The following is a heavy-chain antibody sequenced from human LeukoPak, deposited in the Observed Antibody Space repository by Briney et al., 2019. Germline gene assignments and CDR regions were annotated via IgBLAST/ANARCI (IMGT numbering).Heavy chain of an antibody. CDR2: IYYSGST. CDR1: GGSISSYY. J-gene: IGHJ4*02. D-gene: IGHD6-19*01. CDR3: ARHSSGWQALDY. V-gene: IGHV4-59*01. Sequence: SETLSLTCTVSGGSISSYYWSWIRQPPGKRLEWIGYIYYSGSTNYNPSLKSRVTISVDTSKNQFSLKLSSVTAADTAVYYCARHSSGWQALDYWGQGTLVTVSS.